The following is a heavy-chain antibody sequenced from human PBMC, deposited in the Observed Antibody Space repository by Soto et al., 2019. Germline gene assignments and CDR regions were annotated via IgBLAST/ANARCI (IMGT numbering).Heavy chain of an antibody. CDR2: ISPYNGNT. CDR3: ARDQXFDRNYYXGIDV. J-gene: IGHJ6*02. V-gene: IGHV1-18*01. Sequence: QVQLVQSGAEVKKPGASVKVSCQTSGYPFTHYGIGWVRQAPGLGLEWMGWISPYNGNTNYAQNLQGRVTLTTDTSTSTVFLEVRSLKSEDTAVYYCARDQXFDRNYYXGIDVWGQGTTITVSS. D-gene: IGHD3-10*01. CDR1: GYPFTHYG.